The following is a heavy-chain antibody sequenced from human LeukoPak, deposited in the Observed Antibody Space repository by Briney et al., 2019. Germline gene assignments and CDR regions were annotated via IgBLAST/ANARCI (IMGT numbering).Heavy chain of an antibody. J-gene: IGHJ4*02. V-gene: IGHV1-18*04. Sequence: ASVKVSCKASGYTFTSYGISWVRQAPGQGLEWMGWISAYNGNTNYAQKLQGRVITTTDTSTSTAYMELRSLRSDDTAVYYCARDQSWRYCSGGSCSWRFDYWGQGTLVTVSS. CDR2: ISAYNGNT. CDR1: GYTFTSYG. CDR3: ARDQSWRYCSGGSCSWRFDY. D-gene: IGHD2-15*01.